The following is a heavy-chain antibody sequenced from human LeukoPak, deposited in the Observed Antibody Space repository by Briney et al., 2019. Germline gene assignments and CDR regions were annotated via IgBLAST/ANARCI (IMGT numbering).Heavy chain of an antibody. V-gene: IGHV4-4*07. CDR3: AKGAGPPWFDP. CDR1: GGSISSYY. J-gene: IGHJ5*02. D-gene: IGHD6-19*01. CDR2: MSSSGIS. Sequence: SETLSLTCTVSGGSISSYYWSWIRQPAGKGLEWIGRMSSSGISTYSPSLKSRVTISIDTSRNQFSMNLDSVTAADTAVYYCAKGAGPPWFDPWGQGTLVTVSS.